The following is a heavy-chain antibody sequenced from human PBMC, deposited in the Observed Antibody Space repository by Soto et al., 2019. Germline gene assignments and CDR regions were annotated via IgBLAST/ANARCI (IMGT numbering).Heavy chain of an antibody. CDR1: GGSISSGGYY. D-gene: IGHD1-26*01. CDR2: IYYSGST. V-gene: IGHV4-31*03. CDR3: AREGGIVGATAADY. J-gene: IGHJ4*02. Sequence: QVQLQESGPGLVKPSQTLSLTCTVSGGSISSGGYYWSWIRQHPGKGLEWIGYIYYSGSTYYNPSLKSRVTISVDTSKNQCSLKLSSVTAAYTAVYYCAREGGIVGATAADYWGQGTLVTVSS.